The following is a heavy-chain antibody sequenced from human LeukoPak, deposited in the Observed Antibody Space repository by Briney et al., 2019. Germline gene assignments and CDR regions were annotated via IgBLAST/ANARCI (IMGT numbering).Heavy chain of an antibody. J-gene: IGHJ5*02. V-gene: IGHV1-18*01. CDR2: ISAYNGNT. D-gene: IGHD3-16*01. CDR3: ARESWGSIGIYNWFDP. CDR1: GYTFTSYG. Sequence: ASVKVSCKASGYTFTSYGISWVRQAPGQGLEWMGWISAYNGNTNYAQKLQGRVTMTTDTSTSTAYMELSSLRSEDTAVYYCARESWGSIGIYNWFDPWGQGTLVTVSS.